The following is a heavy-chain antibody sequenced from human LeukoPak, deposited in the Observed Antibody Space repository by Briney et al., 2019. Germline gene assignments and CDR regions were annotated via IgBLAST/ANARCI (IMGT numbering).Heavy chain of an antibody. D-gene: IGHD3-10*01. V-gene: IGHV3-11*06. J-gene: IGHJ4*02. CDR2: ISSSSSYT. Sequence: PGGSLRLSCAASGFTFSDYYMSWIRQAPGKGLEWVSYISSSSSYTNYADSVKGRFTISRDNSKNTLFLQMNSLRAEDTAVYYCARDNSLGERGVIIGYWGQGTLVTVSS. CDR3: ARDNSLGERGVIIGY. CDR1: GFTFSDYY.